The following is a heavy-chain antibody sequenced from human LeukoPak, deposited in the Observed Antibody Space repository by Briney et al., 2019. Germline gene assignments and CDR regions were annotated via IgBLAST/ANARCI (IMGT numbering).Heavy chain of an antibody. V-gene: IGHV4-39*07. CDR3: ATKDPQFDY. D-gene: IGHD2-15*01. CDR2: IYHSGST. CDR1: GDSIRSTTYY. J-gene: IGHJ4*02. Sequence: PSETLSLTCSVSGDSIRSTTYYWGWIRQSPGKGLEWIGSIYHSGSTYYNPSLKSRVTISVDKSKNQFSLKLSSVTAADTAVYYCATKDPQFDYWGQGTLVTVSS.